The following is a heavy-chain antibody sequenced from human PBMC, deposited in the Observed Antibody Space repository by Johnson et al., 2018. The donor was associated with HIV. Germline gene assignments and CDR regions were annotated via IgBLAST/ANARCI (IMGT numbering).Heavy chain of an antibody. Sequence: VQLVESGGGLVQPGGSLRLSCGASGFTFSNYWVQWVRQAPGKGLVWVSRINGDGSRTSYADSVKGRFIISRDNAKNSLYLQMNSLRAEDTAVYYCARVMVQGDAFDIWGQGTMVTVSS. CDR2: INGDGSRT. D-gene: IGHD3-10*01. CDR1: GFTFSNYW. V-gene: IGHV3-74*01. J-gene: IGHJ3*02. CDR3: ARVMVQGDAFDI.